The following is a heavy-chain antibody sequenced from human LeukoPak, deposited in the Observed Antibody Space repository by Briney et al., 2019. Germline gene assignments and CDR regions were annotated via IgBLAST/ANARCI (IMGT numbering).Heavy chain of an antibody. CDR1: VFTFSDYY. CDR2: ISSSSSNI. D-gene: IGHD3-10*01. V-gene: IGHV3-11*04. Sequence: GGSLRLSCAASVFTFSDYYMSWLRHAPGKGLDWVSYISSSSSNIYYADSVKGRFTISRDNAKNSLYLQMNSLRAEDTAVYYCAREFPGYCGSGREFDYWGQGTLVTVSS. CDR3: AREFPGYCGSGREFDY. J-gene: IGHJ4*02.